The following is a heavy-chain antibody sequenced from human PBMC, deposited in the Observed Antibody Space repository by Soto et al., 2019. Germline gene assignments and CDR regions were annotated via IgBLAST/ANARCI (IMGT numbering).Heavy chain of an antibody. CDR3: AKAMVRGVGYYYGMDV. CDR1: VFTFSSYA. D-gene: IGHD3-10*01. J-gene: IGHJ6*02. CDR2: ISGSGGST. V-gene: IGHV3-23*01. Sequence: PGGSMRLSCAASVFTFSSYAMSWVRQAPGKGLEWVSAISGSGGSTYYADSVKGRFTISRDNSKNTLYLQMNSLRAEDTAVYYCAKAMVRGVGYYYGMDVWGQGTTVTVSS.